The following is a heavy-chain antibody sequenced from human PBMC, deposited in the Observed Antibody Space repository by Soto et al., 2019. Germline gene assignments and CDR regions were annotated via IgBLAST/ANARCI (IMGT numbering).Heavy chain of an antibody. CDR1: GYTFTSYG. CDR2: ISAYNGNT. CDR3: ARQGDCSSTSCYINYYYYMDV. J-gene: IGHJ6*03. Sequence: ASVKVSCKASGYTFTSYGISWVRQAPGQGLEWMGWISAYNGNTNYAQKLQGRVTMTTDTFTSTAYMELRSLRSDDTAVYYCARQGDCSSTSCYINYYYYMDVWGKGTTVTVSS. D-gene: IGHD2-2*02. V-gene: IGHV1-18*01.